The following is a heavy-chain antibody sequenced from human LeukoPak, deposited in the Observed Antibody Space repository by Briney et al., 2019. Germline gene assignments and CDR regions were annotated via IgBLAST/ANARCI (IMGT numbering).Heavy chain of an antibody. CDR2: ISYDGSSK. J-gene: IGHJ4*02. CDR3: AKEGDTAMATSAFDY. D-gene: IGHD5-18*01. Sequence: GGSLRLSCAASGFTFSSYGMHWVRQAPGKGLEWVAVISYDGSSKYYADSVKGRFTISRDNSKNTLYLQMNSLRAEDTAVYYCAKEGDTAMATSAFDYWGQGTLVTVSS. V-gene: IGHV3-30*18. CDR1: GFTFSSYG.